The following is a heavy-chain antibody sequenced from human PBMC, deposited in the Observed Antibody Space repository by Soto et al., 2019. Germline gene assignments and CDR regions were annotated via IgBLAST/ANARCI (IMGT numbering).Heavy chain of an antibody. V-gene: IGHV2-5*02. Sequence: QITLKESGPTLVKPTQTLTLTCTFSGFSLDTGGLGVGWIRQPPGKALEWLALIYWDNAKRYSPSLKSRLTLNKDTSKIQVDLTMHNKDPVDAGNYYCVHSRCGGDCLQSYSSHYYYGMDVWGQGTTVTVSS. D-gene: IGHD2-21*02. J-gene: IGHJ6*02. CDR1: GFSLDTGGLG. CDR3: VHSRCGGDCLQSYSSHYYYGMDV. CDR2: IYWDNAK.